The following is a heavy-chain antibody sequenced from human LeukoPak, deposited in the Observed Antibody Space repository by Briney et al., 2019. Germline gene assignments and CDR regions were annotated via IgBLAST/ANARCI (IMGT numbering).Heavy chain of an antibody. J-gene: IGHJ6*03. CDR3: ASERGEHFYGGGDRHYYYMDV. D-gene: IGHD3-3*02. CDR2: IYSGGYT. Sequence: GGSLRLSCAASGFTVSTNFMSWVRQAPGKGLEWVSRIYSGGYTNFADSVKGRFTMSRDNSENTLYLQMNSLRVDDTAVYYCASERGEHFYGGGDRHYYYMDVWGIGTTVTVSS. CDR1: GFTVSTNF. V-gene: IGHV3-53*01.